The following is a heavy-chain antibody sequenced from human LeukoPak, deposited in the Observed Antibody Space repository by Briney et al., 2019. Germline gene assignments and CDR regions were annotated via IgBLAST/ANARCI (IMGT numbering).Heavy chain of an antibody. D-gene: IGHD1-26*01. J-gene: IGHJ5*02. Sequence: PGGSLRPSCAASGFTFSSYSMNWVRQAPGKGLEWVSSISSSSSYIYYADSVKGRSTISRDNAKNSLYLQMNSLRAEDTAVYYCARDLSPWELLYWFDPWGQGTLVTVSS. CDR1: GFTFSSYS. V-gene: IGHV3-21*01. CDR2: ISSSSSYI. CDR3: ARDLSPWELLYWFDP.